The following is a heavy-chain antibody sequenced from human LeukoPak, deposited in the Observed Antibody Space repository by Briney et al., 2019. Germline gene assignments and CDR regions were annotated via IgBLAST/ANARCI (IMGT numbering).Heavy chain of an antibody. CDR1: GFAFSSYG. J-gene: IGHJ4*02. V-gene: IGHV3-30*02. Sequence: GGSLRLSCAASGFAFSSYGMHWVRQAPGKGLEWVAFIRYDGSNKYYADSVKGRFTISRDNSKNTLYLQMNSLRAEDTAVYYCAKDRWDTIFGVVIRYYFDYWGQGTLVTVSS. D-gene: IGHD3-3*01. CDR3: AKDRWDTIFGVVIRYYFDY. CDR2: IRYDGSNK.